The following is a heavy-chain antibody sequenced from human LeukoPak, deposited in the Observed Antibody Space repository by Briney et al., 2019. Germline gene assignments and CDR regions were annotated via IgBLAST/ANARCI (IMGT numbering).Heavy chain of an antibody. CDR1: GGSFSGYY. J-gene: IGHJ5*02. D-gene: IGHD5-12*01. V-gene: IGHV4-34*01. Sequence: SETLSLTCAVYGGSFSGYYWSWIRQPPGEGLEWIGEINHSGSTNYNPSLKSRVTISVDTSKNQFSLKLSSVTAADTAVYYCARGRGGRYSGYGNWFDPWGQGTLVTVSS. CDR3: ARGRGGRYSGYGNWFDP. CDR2: INHSGST.